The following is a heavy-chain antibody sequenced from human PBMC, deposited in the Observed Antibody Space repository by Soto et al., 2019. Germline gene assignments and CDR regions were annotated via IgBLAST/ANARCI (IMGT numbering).Heavy chain of an antibody. CDR2: ISSSSSTI. CDR1: GFTFSSYS. D-gene: IGHD3-3*01. Sequence: HPGGSLRLSCAASGFTFSSYSMNWVRQAPGKGLEWVSYISSSSSTIYYADSVKGRFTISRDNAKNSLYLQMNSLRAEDTAVYYCARRGKEWLLSGVRHMDVWGKGTTVTVSS. J-gene: IGHJ6*04. CDR3: ARRGKEWLLSGVRHMDV. V-gene: IGHV3-48*01.